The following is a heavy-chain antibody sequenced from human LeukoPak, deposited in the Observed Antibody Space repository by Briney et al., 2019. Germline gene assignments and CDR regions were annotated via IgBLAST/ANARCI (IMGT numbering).Heavy chain of an antibody. CDR3: ASGRHCSGGSCHYLDAFDI. V-gene: IGHV3-53*01. J-gene: IGHJ3*02. CDR2: IYTGGGT. D-gene: IGHD2-15*01. Sequence: GGSLRLSCAASGFTVSSNYMSWVRQAPGKGLEWVSVIYTGGGTYYADSVKGRFTISRDNSKDTLYLQMNSLRAEDTAVYFCASGRHCSGGSCHYLDAFDIWGQGTMVTVSS. CDR1: GFTVSSNY.